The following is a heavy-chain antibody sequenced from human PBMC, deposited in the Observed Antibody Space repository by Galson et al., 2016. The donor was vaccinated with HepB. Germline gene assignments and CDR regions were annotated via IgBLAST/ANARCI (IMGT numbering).Heavy chain of an antibody. Sequence: SLRLSCAASGITFSDSYMTWIRQAPGKGLEWLSYISSSGSTIYYADSVKGRFTISRDNAKSSLYLQMNSLRAEDTAVYYSARVMVDYHYWSNKPKHYYSGMDVWGQGTTVTVSS. J-gene: IGHJ6*02. D-gene: IGHD3-3*01. V-gene: IGHV3-11*01. CDR3: ARVMVDYHYWSNKPKHYYSGMDV. CDR2: ISSSGSTI. CDR1: GITFSDSY.